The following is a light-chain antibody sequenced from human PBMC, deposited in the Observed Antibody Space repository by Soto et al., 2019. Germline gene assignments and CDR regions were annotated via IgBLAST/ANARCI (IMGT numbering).Light chain of an antibody. V-gene: IGKV3-15*01. CDR1: QSINSE. Sequence: EIVMTQSPATLSLSPGERAALSCRASQSINSELAWYQQKPGQPPRLLIYGASTRATGVPARFTGSASGSEFNLSISGLHSEDFAVYYCQQGHNWPLTFGQGTRLEI. CDR2: GAS. CDR3: QQGHNWPLT. J-gene: IGKJ2*01.